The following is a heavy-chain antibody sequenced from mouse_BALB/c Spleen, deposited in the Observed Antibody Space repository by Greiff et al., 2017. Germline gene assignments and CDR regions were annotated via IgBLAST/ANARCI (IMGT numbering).Heavy chain of an antibody. V-gene: IGHV5-17*02. J-gene: IGHJ2*01. Sequence: EVKVVESGGGLVQPGGSRKLSCAASGFTFSSFGMHWVRQAPEKGLEWVAYISSGSSTIYYADTVKGRFTISRDNPKNTLFLQMTSLRSEDTAMYYCARSGGNFLFDDWGQGTTLTVSS. D-gene: IGHD2-1*01. CDR3: ARSGGNFLFDD. CDR2: ISSGSSTI. CDR1: GFTFSSFG.